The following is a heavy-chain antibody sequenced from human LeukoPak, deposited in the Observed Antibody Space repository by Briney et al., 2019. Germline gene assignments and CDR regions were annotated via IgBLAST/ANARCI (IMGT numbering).Heavy chain of an antibody. Sequence: PSETLSLTCAVYGGSFSGYYWSWIRQPPGKGLEWIGEINHSGSTNYNPSLKSRVTISVDTSKNQFSLKLSSVTAADTAVYYCARKVAVMVYAIRGNWFDPWGQGTLVTVSS. CDR2: INHSGST. V-gene: IGHV4-34*01. CDR1: GGSFSGYY. D-gene: IGHD2-8*01. J-gene: IGHJ5*02. CDR3: ARKVAVMVYAIRGNWFDP.